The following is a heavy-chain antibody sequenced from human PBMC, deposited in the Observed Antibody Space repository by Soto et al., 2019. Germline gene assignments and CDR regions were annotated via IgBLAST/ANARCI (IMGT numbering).Heavy chain of an antibody. V-gene: IGHV4-39*01. CDR3: RRSSRYSTDV. CDR2: IYSIGST. D-gene: IGHD6-13*01. CDR1: GGSISSSSY. Sequence: QLQLQESGPGLVKPSETLSLTCTVSGGSISSSSYWGWIRQPPGKGLEWIGSIYSIGSTYYNPSLKCRVTISVDTSKNQFSLKLSSVTAADTAVYYCRRSSRYSTDVWGQGTTVTVSS. J-gene: IGHJ6*02.